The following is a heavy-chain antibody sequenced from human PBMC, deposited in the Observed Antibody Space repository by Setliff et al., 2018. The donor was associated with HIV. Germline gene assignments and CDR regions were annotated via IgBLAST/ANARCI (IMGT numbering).Heavy chain of an antibody. V-gene: IGHV4-34*01. CDR1: GGSFSDYY. CDR2: VNHGGST. Sequence: SETLSLTCAVYGGSFSDYYWTWVRQPPGLGLEWIGEVNHGGSTNYNPSLESRVVISVDPSKNQFSLKLSSVTAADTALYYCARGVPRNYYFFYYMDVWGKGTSVTVSS. J-gene: IGHJ6*03. D-gene: IGHD6-6*01. CDR3: ARGVPRNYYFFYYMDV.